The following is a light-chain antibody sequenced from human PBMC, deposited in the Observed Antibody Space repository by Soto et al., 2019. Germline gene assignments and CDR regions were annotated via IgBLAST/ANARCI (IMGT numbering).Light chain of an antibody. V-gene: IGLV2-11*01. CDR2: DVS. J-gene: IGLJ1*01. Sequence: QCVLNQPGSVPGSPGPILTISSPENSQHVRTYNYVSWHQQHPGKASKLMVSDVSMLPSGVPDRFSGSKSGNTASLTISGLQAQEEADYYCCSYTGTYNYYVYATRTKVTVL. CDR3: CSYTGTYNYYV. CDR1: SQHVRTYNY.